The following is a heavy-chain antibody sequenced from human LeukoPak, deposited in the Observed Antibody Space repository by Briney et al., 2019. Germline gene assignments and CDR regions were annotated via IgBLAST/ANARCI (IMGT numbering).Heavy chain of an antibody. Sequence: GGSLRLSCAASGFTFSSYGMHWVRQAPGKGLEWVAFIRYDGSNKYYADSVKGRFTISRDNSKNTMYLQMNSLRAEDTAVYYCAKGDGISIFGVLISWGQGTLVTVSS. J-gene: IGHJ4*02. CDR1: GFTFSSYG. CDR3: AKGDGISIFGVLIS. D-gene: IGHD3-3*01. V-gene: IGHV3-30*02. CDR2: IRYDGSNK.